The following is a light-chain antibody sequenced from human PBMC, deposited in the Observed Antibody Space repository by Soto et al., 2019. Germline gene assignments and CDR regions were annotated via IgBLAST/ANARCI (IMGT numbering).Light chain of an antibody. J-gene: IGKJ4*01. V-gene: IGKV3-20*01. CDR3: HQYGRSPPT. CDR2: GAS. CDR1: QRVTSDF. Sequence: EIVLTQSPGTLSLSPGERATLSCRASQRVTSDFLAWYQQKPGQAPSLLIYGASNRATGVPDRFSGSGSGTDFTLTISRLEPEDFAVYHCHQYGRSPPTFGGGTKVGFK.